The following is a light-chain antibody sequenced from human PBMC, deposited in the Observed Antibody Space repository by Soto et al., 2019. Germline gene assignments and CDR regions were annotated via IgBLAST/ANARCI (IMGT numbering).Light chain of an antibody. Sequence: DIQRTQSPSTLSGSVGDRVTITCRASQTISSWLAWYQQKPGKAPKLLIYKASTLKSGVPSRFSGSGSGTEFTLTISSLQPDDFATYYCQHYNSYSEAFGQGTKVDNK. CDR2: KAS. J-gene: IGKJ1*01. CDR3: QHYNSYSEA. CDR1: QTISSW. V-gene: IGKV1-5*03.